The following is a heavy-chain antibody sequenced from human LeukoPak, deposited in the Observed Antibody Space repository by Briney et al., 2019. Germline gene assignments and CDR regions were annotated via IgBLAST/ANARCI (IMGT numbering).Heavy chain of an antibody. CDR3: ARDEGYYFDS. V-gene: IGHV1-18*01. J-gene: IGHJ4*02. CDR1: GYTFTSCG. Sequence: ASVKVSCTASGYTFTSCGISWVRQAPGQGLEWMGWISGYNGNTNFAQKLQGRVTMTTDTSTSTAYMELRSLTSDDTAVYYCARDEGYYFDSWGQGALVTVSS. CDR2: ISGYNGNT.